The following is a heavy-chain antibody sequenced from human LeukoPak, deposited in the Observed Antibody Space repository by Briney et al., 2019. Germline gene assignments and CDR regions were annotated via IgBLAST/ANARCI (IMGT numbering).Heavy chain of an antibody. CDR3: AKPRSVYYDILTGYAGFDY. J-gene: IGHJ4*02. CDR2: ISGSGGST. V-gene: IGHV3-23*01. D-gene: IGHD3-9*01. Sequence: GGSLRLSCAASGFTFSSYAMSWVRQAPGKGLEWVSAISGSGGSTYYADSVKGRFTISRDNSKNTLYLQMNSLRAEDTAVYYCAKPRSVYYDILTGYAGFDYWGQGTLVTVSS. CDR1: GFTFSSYA.